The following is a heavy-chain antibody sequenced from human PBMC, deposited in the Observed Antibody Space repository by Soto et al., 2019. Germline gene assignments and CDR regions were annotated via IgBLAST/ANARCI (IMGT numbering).Heavy chain of an antibody. CDR1: GGTFNNYG. Sequence: QVQLVQSGAEVKKPGSSVKVSCKASGGTFNNYGVTWVRQAPGQGLEWMGEVIPIFGTANYAQNFQGRVTITADESTSTAYMELSSLRSADTALYYCLRGGAPSFYGLDVWGQGTTVTVSS. V-gene: IGHV1-69*12. CDR2: VIPIFGTA. CDR3: LRGGAPSFYGLDV. D-gene: IGHD3-16*01. J-gene: IGHJ6*02.